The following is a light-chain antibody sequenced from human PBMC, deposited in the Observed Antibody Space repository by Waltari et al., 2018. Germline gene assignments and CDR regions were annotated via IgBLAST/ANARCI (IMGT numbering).Light chain of an antibody. Sequence: QSVLTQPPSVSGAPGQRISISCTGNSSNIGAGYDVHWYQQLPGAAPKLLIYGTTNRPSGVPDRFSGSKSGSYASLAITGLRPEDEADYYCQSSDSSLRAVFGGGTKVTVL. CDR2: GTT. J-gene: IGLJ2*01. CDR1: SSNIGAGYD. CDR3: QSSDSSLRAV. V-gene: IGLV1-40*01.